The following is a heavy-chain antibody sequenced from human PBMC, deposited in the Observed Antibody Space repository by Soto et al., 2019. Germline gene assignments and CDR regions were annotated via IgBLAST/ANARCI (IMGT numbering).Heavy chain of an antibody. CDR1: GGSVSSRSYF. V-gene: IGHV4-39*01. J-gene: IGHJ5*02. CDR2: IYYNGST. CDR3: ARQRVIPATPTNWFDP. Sequence: SETLSLTCTVSGGSVSSRSYFWGWIRQPPGKGLEWIGTIYYNGSTYYNPSLKSRVTLSVDTSKNQFSLKLTSVTASDTALYYCARQRVIPATPTNWFDPWGQGTLVTSPQ. D-gene: IGHD2-15*01.